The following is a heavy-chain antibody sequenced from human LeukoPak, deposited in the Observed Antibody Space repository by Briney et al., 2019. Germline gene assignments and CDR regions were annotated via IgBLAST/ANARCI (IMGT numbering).Heavy chain of an antibody. CDR2: ISGSGGST. V-gene: IGHV3-23*01. CDR1: GFTFSSYA. D-gene: IGHD2-2*01. Sequence: GGSLRLSCAAPGFTFSSYAMSWVRQAPGKGLGWVSAISGSGGSTYYADSVKGRFTISRDNSKNTLYLQMNSLRAEDTAVYYCAKDSSIVVVPAAISYDYWGQGTLVTVSS. J-gene: IGHJ4*02. CDR3: AKDSSIVVVPAAISYDY.